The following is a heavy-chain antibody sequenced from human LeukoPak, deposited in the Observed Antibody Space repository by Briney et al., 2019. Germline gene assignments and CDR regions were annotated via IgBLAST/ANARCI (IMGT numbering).Heavy chain of an antibody. CDR3: ARAGYSYGTGYYFDY. D-gene: IGHD5-18*01. CDR1: GGSISSYY. Sequence: SETLSLTCTVSGGSISSYYWSWIRLPPGKGLEWIWYIYYTGATYYNPSLKSRVTISLDTSKNQFSLKLSSVTAADAALYYCARAGYSYGTGYYFDYWGQGALVTVSS. V-gene: IGHV4-59*01. CDR2: IYYTGAT. J-gene: IGHJ4*02.